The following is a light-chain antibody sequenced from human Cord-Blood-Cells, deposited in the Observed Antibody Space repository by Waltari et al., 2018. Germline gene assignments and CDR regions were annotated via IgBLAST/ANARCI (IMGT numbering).Light chain of an antibody. J-gene: IGKJ4*01. CDR1: QRVSSY. V-gene: IGKV3-11*01. CDR2: DAS. Sequence: EIVFTQSPATLPLSPGERATLSCRASQRVSSYLAWYQQKPGKAPRLLIYDASNRATGIPARFSGSGSGTDFTLTISSLEPEDFAVYYCQQRSNWPPLTFGGGTKVEIK. CDR3: QQRSNWPPLT.